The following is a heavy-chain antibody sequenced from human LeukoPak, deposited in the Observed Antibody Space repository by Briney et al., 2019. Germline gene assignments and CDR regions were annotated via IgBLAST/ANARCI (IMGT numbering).Heavy chain of an antibody. CDR1: GGSISSGGYY. D-gene: IGHD3-10*01. J-gene: IGHJ5*02. CDR3: ARVNFYGSGNWFDP. V-gene: IGHV4-31*03. Sequence: PSQTLSLTCTVSGGSISSGGYYWSWIRQHPGKGLEWIGYIYYSGSTYYNPSLKSRVTISVDTSKNQFSLKLSSVTAADTAVYDCARVNFYGSGNWFDPWGQGTLVTVSS. CDR2: IYYSGST.